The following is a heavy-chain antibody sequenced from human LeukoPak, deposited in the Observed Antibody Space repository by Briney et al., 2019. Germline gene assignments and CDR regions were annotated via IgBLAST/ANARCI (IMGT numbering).Heavy chain of an antibody. D-gene: IGHD3-22*01. Sequence: TSETLSLTCAVYGGSFSGYYWSWIRQPPGKGLEWIGEINHSGSTNYNPSLKSRVTISVDTSKNQFSLKLSSATAADTAVYYCARALIVVSYYYMDVWGKGTTVTVSS. CDR1: GGSFSGYY. CDR3: ARALIVVSYYYMDV. J-gene: IGHJ6*03. CDR2: INHSGST. V-gene: IGHV4-34*01.